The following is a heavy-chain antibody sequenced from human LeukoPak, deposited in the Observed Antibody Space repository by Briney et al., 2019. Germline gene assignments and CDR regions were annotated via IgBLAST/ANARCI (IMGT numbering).Heavy chain of an antibody. Sequence: PSETLSLTCSVSGGSISSDYWSWIRQPPGKGLEWIGYMHYTGSTNYNPSFKSRVTISLATSKTQFSLKLSSVTPADTAVYYCARVSVVYGMDVWGQGTTVTVSS. V-gene: IGHV4-59*01. CDR3: ARVSVVYGMDV. J-gene: IGHJ6*02. CDR2: MHYTGST. CDR1: GGSISSDY.